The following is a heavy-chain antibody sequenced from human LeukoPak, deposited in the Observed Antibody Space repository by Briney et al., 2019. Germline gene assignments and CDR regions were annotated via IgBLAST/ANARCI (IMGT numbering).Heavy chain of an antibody. D-gene: IGHD3-10*01. Sequence: GESLRISCKGSGYSFTNYWVTWVRQMPGKGLEWMGRIDPSDSYTNYSPSFQGHVTISADRSISAAYLQWSSLNASDTAMYYCARLKYYGSGSYYFAYWGQGTLVTVSS. CDR1: GYSFTNYW. V-gene: IGHV5-10-1*01. CDR3: ARLKYYGSGSYYFAY. J-gene: IGHJ4*02. CDR2: IDPSDSYT.